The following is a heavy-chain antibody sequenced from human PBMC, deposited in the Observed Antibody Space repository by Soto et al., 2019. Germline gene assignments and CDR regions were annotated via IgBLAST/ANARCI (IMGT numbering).Heavy chain of an antibody. CDR3: AREIYDDYDSSGFDH. Sequence: GGSLRLSCAASGFTVSSNYMSWVRQAPGKGLEWVSVIYSGGSTYYADSVKGRFTISRDNSKNTLYLQMNSLRAEDTAVYYCAREIYDDYDSSGFDHWGQGTLVTVSS. D-gene: IGHD3-22*01. J-gene: IGHJ4*02. CDR2: IYSGGST. CDR1: GFTVSSNY. V-gene: IGHV3-66*01.